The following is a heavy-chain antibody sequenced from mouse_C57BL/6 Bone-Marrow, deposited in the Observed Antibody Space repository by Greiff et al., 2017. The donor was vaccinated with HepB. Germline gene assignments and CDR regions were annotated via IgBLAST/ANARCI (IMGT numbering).Heavy chain of an antibody. Sequence: EVKLMESGGGLVKPGGSLKLSCAASGFTFSDYGMHWVRQAPEKGLEWVAYISSGSSTIYYADTVKGRFTISRDNAKNTQFLQMTSLRSEDTAMYYCATALLRPPYFDVWGTGTTVTVSS. CDR3: ATALLRPPYFDV. D-gene: IGHD1-2*01. CDR1: GFTFSDYG. CDR2: ISSGSSTI. J-gene: IGHJ1*03. V-gene: IGHV5-17*01.